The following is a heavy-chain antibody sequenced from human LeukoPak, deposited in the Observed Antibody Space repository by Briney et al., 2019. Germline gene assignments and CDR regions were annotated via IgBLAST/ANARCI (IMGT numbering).Heavy chain of an antibody. J-gene: IGHJ6*02. CDR2: IYYSGST. CDR1: GGSISSYY. CDR3: ARHSGSYYYYYYYGMDV. Sequence: TTSETLSLTCTVSGGSISSYYWSWIRQPPGKGLEWIGCIYYSGSTNYNPSLKSRVAISVDTSKNQFSLKLSSVTAADTAVYYCARHSGSYYYYYYYGMDVWGQGTTVTVPS. V-gene: IGHV4-59*01. D-gene: IGHD1-26*01.